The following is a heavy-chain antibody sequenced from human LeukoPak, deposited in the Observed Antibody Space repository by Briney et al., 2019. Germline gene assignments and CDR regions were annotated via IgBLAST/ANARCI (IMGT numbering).Heavy chain of an antibody. V-gene: IGHV3-15*01. J-gene: IGHJ4*02. D-gene: IGHD2-15*01. Sequence: GGSLRLSCAACGFTFSNAWMSGVRQAPGKGLEWVGRIKSKTDGGTTDYAAPVKGRFTISRDDSKNTLYLQMNSLKTEDTAVYYCTTAGRVVVAATSSTSVDYWGQGTLVTVSS. CDR1: GFTFSNAW. CDR3: TTAGRVVVAATSSTSVDY. CDR2: IKSKTDGGTT.